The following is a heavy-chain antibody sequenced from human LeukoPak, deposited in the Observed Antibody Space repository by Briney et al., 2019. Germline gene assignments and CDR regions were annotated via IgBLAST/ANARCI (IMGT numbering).Heavy chain of an antibody. D-gene: IGHD2-21*02. J-gene: IGHJ4*02. Sequence: ASVKVSCKVSGYTFTHYYMHWVRQAPGQGLEWMGWINPDNGITNYVQKLQGRVTMTRDTSISTAYMELSGLRSDDTAVYYCSRGRVVVPATRIPPLDYWGQGTLVSVSS. CDR2: INPDNGIT. CDR1: GYTFTHYY. CDR3: SRGRVVVPATRIPPLDY. V-gene: IGHV1-2*02.